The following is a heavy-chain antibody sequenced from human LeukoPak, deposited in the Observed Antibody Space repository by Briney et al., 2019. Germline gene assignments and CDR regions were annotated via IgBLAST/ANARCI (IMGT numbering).Heavy chain of an antibody. CDR3: ARDQVRSGGSSYSGDPYYYYGMDV. J-gene: IGHJ6*02. CDR2: INPNSGGT. Sequence: ASVKVSCKASGYTFTGYYMHWVRQAPGQGLEWMGWINPNSGGTNYAQKFQGRVSMTRDTSISTAYMVLSRLRSDDTAVYYCARDQVRSGGSSYSGDPYYYYGMDVWGQGTTVTVSS. D-gene: IGHD2-15*01. CDR1: GYTFTGYY. V-gene: IGHV1-2*02.